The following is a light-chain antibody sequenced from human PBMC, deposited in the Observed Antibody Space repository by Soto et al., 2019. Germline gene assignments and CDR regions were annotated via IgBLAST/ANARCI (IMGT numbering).Light chain of an antibody. CDR2: LNSDGSH. V-gene: IGLV4-69*01. J-gene: IGLJ3*02. CDR3: CSYAGSNTWV. CDR1: SGHSSYA. Sequence: QPVLTQSPSASASLGASVKLTCTLSSGHSSYAIAWHQQQPEKGPRYLMKLNSDGSHSKGDGIPDRFSGSSSGAERYLTISSLQSEDEADYYCCSYAGSNTWVFGGGTKVTVL.